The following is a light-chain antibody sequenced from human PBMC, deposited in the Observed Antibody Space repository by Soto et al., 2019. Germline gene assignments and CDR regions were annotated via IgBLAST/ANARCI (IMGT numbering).Light chain of an antibody. CDR1: QSISSW. Sequence: DIQMTQSPSTLSASVGDRVTITCRASQSISSWLAWYQQEPGKAPKPLIYDASSLESGVPSRFSGSGSGTEFTLTISSLQPDDFATYYCQQDNSYSWTFGQGTKVDIK. J-gene: IGKJ1*01. V-gene: IGKV1-5*01. CDR2: DAS. CDR3: QQDNSYSWT.